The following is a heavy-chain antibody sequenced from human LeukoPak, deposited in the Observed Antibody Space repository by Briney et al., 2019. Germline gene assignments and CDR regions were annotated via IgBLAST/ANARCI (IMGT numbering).Heavy chain of an antibody. CDR1: GFTFSSYE. J-gene: IGHJ5*02. D-gene: IGHD3-10*01. V-gene: IGHV3-48*03. Sequence: GGSLRLSCAASGFTFSSYEMDWVRQAPGKGLEWVSYISSSGSTIYYADSVKGRFTISRDNAKNSLYLQMNSLRAEDTAVYYCARDYYYGRFDPWGQGTLVTVSS. CDR3: ARDYYYGRFDP. CDR2: ISSSGSTI.